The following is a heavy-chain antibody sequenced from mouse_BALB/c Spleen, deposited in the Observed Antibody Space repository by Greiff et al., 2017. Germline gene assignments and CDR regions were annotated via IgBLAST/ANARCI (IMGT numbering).Heavy chain of an antibody. CDR3: ARGLVYAMDY. CDR2: INPGSGGT. D-gene: IGHD2-2*01. Sequence: VQLQQSGAELVRPGTSVKVSCKASGYAFTNYLIEWVKQRPGQGLEWIGVINPGSGGTNYNEKFKGKATLTADKSSSTAYMQLSSLTSDDSAVYFCARGLVYAMDYWGQGTSVTVSS. V-gene: IGHV1-54*01. CDR1: GYAFTNYL. J-gene: IGHJ4*01.